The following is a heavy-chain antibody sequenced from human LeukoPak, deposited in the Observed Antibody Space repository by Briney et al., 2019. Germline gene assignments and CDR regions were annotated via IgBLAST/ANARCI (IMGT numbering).Heavy chain of an antibody. CDR3: ARARFNPDY. V-gene: IGHV4-59*01. CDR2: IYYSGST. D-gene: IGHD3-3*01. CDR1: GGSLSRYY. Sequence: SETLSLTCTVSGGSLSRYYWSWVRQPPGKGLEWIGYIYYSGSTNYNPSLMNRVTISVDTSKNQFSLKLSSVTAADTAVYYCARARFNPDYWGQGTLVTVSS. J-gene: IGHJ4*02.